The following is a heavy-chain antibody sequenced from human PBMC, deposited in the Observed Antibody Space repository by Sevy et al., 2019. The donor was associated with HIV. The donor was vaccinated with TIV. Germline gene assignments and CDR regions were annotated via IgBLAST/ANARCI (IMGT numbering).Heavy chain of an antibody. V-gene: IGHV3-30*18. CDR1: GFTFSSYG. J-gene: IGHJ4*02. D-gene: IGHD6-13*01. Sequence: GGSLRLSCAASGFTFSSYGMHWVRQAPGKGLEWVAVISYDGSNKYYADSVKGRFTISRDNSKNTLYLQMNSLRAEDTPVYYCAKDGMGAAAGAFDYWGQGTLVTVSS. CDR2: ISYDGSNK. CDR3: AKDGMGAAAGAFDY.